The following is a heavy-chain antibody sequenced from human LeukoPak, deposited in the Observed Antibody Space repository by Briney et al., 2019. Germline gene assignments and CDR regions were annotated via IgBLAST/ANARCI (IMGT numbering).Heavy chain of an antibody. CDR3: AKDYYGSGSYSNSYPDY. Sequence: GGSLRLSCAASGFTFSSYSMNWVRQAPGKGLEWVSSISSSSSYIYYADSVKGRFTISRDNAKNSLYLQMNSLRAEDTALYYCAKDYYGSGSYSNSYPDYWGQGTLVTVSS. CDR2: ISSSSSYI. V-gene: IGHV3-21*04. J-gene: IGHJ4*02. D-gene: IGHD3-10*01. CDR1: GFTFSSYS.